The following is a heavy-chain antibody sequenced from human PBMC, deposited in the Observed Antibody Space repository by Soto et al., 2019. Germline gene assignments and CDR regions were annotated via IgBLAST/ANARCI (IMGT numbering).Heavy chain of an antibody. CDR1: GYTFTDYH. J-gene: IGHJ5*01. CDR3: AREGGSDSLAPKNSWFDT. V-gene: IGHV1-2*02. D-gene: IGHD6-25*01. CDR2: INANNGGA. Sequence: QVQLVQSGDEVKNPGASVKISCKPSGYTFTDYHIHWVRQTPGQGLEFMGWINANNGGAGSAQQFQGRLTVTRDTSISTVYMELSNLRSDDAAVYFCAREGGSDSLAPKNSWFDTWGHGTGVTVSS.